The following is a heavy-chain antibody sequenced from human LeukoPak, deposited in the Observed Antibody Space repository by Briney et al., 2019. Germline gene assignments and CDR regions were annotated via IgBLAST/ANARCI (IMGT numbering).Heavy chain of an antibody. Sequence: GGSLRLSCAASGFTFISYWMTWVRQAPGKGLEWVANIKQDGSETYYVDSVKGRFTISRDNAKNSLYLQMNSLRAEDTAVHYCAVGQMTFDYWGQGTLVTVSS. CDR1: GFTFISYW. J-gene: IGHJ4*02. CDR3: AVGQMTFDY. D-gene: IGHD2-15*01. CDR2: IKQDGSET. V-gene: IGHV3-7*01.